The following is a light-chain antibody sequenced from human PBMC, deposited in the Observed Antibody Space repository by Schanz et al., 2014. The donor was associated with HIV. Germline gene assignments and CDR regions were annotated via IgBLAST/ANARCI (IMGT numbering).Light chain of an antibody. V-gene: IGLV2-14*03. Sequence: QSVLTQPASVSGSPGQSIAISCTGTNSDIGAYNYVSWYQQHPDKAPKLIIYDVNNRPSGVSNRFSGSKSGNTASLTISGLQAEDEADYYCSSYAGTNNLWVFGGGTKVTVL. J-gene: IGLJ3*02. CDR1: NSDIGAYNY. CDR3: SSYAGTNNLWV. CDR2: DVN.